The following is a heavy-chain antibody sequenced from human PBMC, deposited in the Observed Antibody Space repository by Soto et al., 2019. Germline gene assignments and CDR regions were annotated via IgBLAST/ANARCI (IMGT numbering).Heavy chain of an antibody. CDR2: IYYSGDT. D-gene: IGHD3-16*01. CDR1: GGSITSDY. CDR3: ARRGFYMLTFGVGDANAFDI. Sequence: SETLSLTCTVSGGSITSDYWSWIRQPPGKGLEWIGYIYYSGDTNYNPSLKSGVTISVDTSKNQFSLKLTSVTAADTAMYYCARRGFYMLTFGVGDANAFDIWGQGTMVTASS. J-gene: IGHJ3*02. V-gene: IGHV4-59*13.